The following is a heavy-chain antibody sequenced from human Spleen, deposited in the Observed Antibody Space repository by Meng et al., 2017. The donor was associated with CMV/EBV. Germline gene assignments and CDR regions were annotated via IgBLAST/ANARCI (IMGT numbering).Heavy chain of an antibody. D-gene: IGHD2-2*01. CDR2: IYKSGSA. CDR3: ARELLDCSTNSCYPRWFDS. CDR1: GGSVSSGDYY. Sequence: SETLSLTCTVSGGSVSSGDYYWSWIRQPPGKGLEWIGYIYKSGSANYNPSLESRVTISVDTSKNQFSLRLTSVTAADTAVYYCARELLDCSTNSCYPRWFDSWGQGTLVTVSS. J-gene: IGHJ5*01. V-gene: IGHV4-61*08.